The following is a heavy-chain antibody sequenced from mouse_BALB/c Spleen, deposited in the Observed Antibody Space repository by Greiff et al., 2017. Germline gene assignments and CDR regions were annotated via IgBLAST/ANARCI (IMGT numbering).Heavy chain of an antibody. CDR3: ARKVYGNYYAMDY. D-gene: IGHD2-1*01. J-gene: IGHJ4*01. Sequence: QVQLQQPGAELVKPGASVKLSCKASGYTFTSYWMHWVKQRPGQGLEWIGEIDPSDSYTNYNQKFKGKATLTVDKSSSTAYMPLSSLTSEDSAVYYCARKVYGNYYAMDYWGQGTSVTVSS. CDR2: IDPSDSYT. V-gene: IGHV1-69*02. CDR1: GYTFTSYW.